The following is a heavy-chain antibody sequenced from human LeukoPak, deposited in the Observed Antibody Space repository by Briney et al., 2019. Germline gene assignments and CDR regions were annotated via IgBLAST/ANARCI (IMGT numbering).Heavy chain of an antibody. CDR2: IYTSGDT. Sequence: SQTLSLTCSVSGASISRGSYYWGWLRQPAGTGLEWIGRIYTSGDTNYNPSLESRLTISVDTSQNQLSLRLTSVTVADTAIYYCARESCNGASCFRAEGFYYFYMDVWGKGTTVTVSS. J-gene: IGHJ6*03. CDR3: ARESCNGASCFRAEGFYYFYMDV. CDR1: GASISRGSYY. V-gene: IGHV4-61*02. D-gene: IGHD2-2*01.